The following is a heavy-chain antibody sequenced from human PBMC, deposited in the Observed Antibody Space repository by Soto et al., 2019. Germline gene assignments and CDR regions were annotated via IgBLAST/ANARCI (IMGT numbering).Heavy chain of an antibody. J-gene: IGHJ4*02. Sequence: PSETLSLTCAVYGGSFSGYYWSWIRQPPGKGLEWIGQIYHSGSTNYNPSLKSRVTISVDTSKNQFSLKLSSVTAADTAVYYWAGGEEWELLRLVYWGQGTLVTVSS. CDR3: AGGEEWELLRLVY. D-gene: IGHD1-26*01. CDR1: GGSFSGYY. CDR2: IYHSGST. V-gene: IGHV4-34*01.